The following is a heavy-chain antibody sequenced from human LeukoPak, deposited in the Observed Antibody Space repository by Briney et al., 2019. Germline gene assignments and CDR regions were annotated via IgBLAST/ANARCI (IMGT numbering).Heavy chain of an antibody. Sequence: GGSLRLSCAASGFTFSSYSMNWVRQAPGKGLEWVSYISSSSSTIYYADSVKGRFTISRDNSKNTMYLQMNSLRADDTAVYYCAKHTNDWFDPWGQGTLVTVSS. CDR2: ISSSSSTI. CDR1: GFTFSSYS. J-gene: IGHJ5*02. D-gene: IGHD2-2*01. CDR3: AKHTNDWFDP. V-gene: IGHV3-48*01.